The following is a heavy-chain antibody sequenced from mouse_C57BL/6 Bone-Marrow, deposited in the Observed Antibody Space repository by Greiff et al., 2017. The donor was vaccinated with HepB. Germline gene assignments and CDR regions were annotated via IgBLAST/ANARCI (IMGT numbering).Heavy chain of an antibody. D-gene: IGHD1-1*01. V-gene: IGHV1-80*01. CDR2: IYPGDGDT. Sequence: VQLQQSGAELVKPGASVKISCKASGYAFSSYWMNWVKQRPGKGLEWIGQIYPGDGDTNYNGKFKGKATLTADKSSSTAYMQLSSLTSEDSAVYFCARERDISYSSFDYWGQGTTLTVSS. CDR3: ARERDISYSSFDY. CDR1: GYAFSSYW. J-gene: IGHJ2*01.